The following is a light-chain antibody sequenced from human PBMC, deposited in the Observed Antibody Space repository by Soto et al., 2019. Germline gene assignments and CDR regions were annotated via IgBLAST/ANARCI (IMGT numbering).Light chain of an antibody. Sequence: DIQMTQSPPSVSASVGDSVTVTCRASQGISGNLAWYQQTAGKAPKLLIYAASTVQTGVPSRFSGSRSGTEFTLTISSLQPEDFATYYCQQGDNFPLTFGQGTRVDIK. V-gene: IGKV1-12*01. CDR2: AAS. CDR1: QGISGN. J-gene: IGKJ2*01. CDR3: QQGDNFPLT.